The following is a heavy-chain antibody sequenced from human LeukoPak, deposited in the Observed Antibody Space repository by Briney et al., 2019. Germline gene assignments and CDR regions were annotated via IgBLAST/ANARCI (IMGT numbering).Heavy chain of an antibody. J-gene: IGHJ5*02. CDR2: IYHSGST. V-gene: IGHV4-30-2*01. Sequence: PSETLSLTCAVSGGSISSGGYSWSWIRQPPGKGLEWIGYIYHSGSTYYNPSLKSRVTISVDRSKNQFSLKLGSVTAADTAVYYCARGRVPAANIFWFDPWGQGTLVTVSS. CDR1: GGSISSGGYS. D-gene: IGHD2-2*01. CDR3: ARGRVPAANIFWFDP.